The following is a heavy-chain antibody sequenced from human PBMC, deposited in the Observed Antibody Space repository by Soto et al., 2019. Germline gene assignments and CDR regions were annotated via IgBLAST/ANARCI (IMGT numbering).Heavy chain of an antibody. V-gene: IGHV1-18*01. CDR2: ISAYNGNT. Sequence: ASVKVSCKASCYTFTSYGISWVRQAPGQGLEWMGWISAYNGNTNYAQKLQGRVTMTTDTSTSTAYMELRSLRSDDTAVYYCARDFGDVVVPAAISWGQGTLVTVSS. J-gene: IGHJ5*02. CDR3: ARDFGDVVVPAAIS. CDR1: CYTFTSYG. D-gene: IGHD2-2*01.